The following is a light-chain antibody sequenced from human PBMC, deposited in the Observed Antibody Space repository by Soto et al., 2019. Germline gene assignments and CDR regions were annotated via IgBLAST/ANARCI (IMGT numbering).Light chain of an antibody. Sequence: QSVLTQPASVSGSPGQSITISCPGTSSDVGGYNYVSWYQQQAGKAPKLLIYEVNYRPSGVSDRFSGSKYGTTASLTISGLQAEDEADYYCSSYTTTKNCVFGTGTKVTVL. J-gene: IGLJ1*01. CDR2: EVN. CDR1: SSDVGGYNY. CDR3: SSYTTTKNCV. V-gene: IGLV2-14*01.